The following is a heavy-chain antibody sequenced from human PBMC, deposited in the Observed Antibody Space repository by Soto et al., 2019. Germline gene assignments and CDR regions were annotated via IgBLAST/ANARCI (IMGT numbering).Heavy chain of an antibody. CDR3: EREAFGVQASWFDP. Sequence: QIQLVQSGSEVRMPGASVKVSCKASGYIFTTYSITWVRQAPGQGLEWMGWVSASNGKTNYAQKFEDRVTMTTDTCTTTAYMELRSQRSDDTAAYYCEREAFGVQASWFDPWGPGTLVTVSS. J-gene: IGHJ5*02. V-gene: IGHV1-18*01. D-gene: IGHD3-10*01. CDR2: VSASNGKT. CDR1: GYIFTTYS.